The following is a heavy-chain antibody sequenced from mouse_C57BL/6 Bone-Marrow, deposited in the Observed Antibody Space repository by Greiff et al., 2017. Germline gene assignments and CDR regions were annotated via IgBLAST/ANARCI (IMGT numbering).Heavy chain of an antibody. D-gene: IGHD1-1*01. CDR2: ISYSGST. V-gene: IGHV3-8*01. CDR1: GYSITSDY. Sequence: EVKLVESGPGLAKPSQTLSLTCSVTGYSITSDYWNWIRKFPGNKLEYMGYISYSGSTYYNPSLKSRLSITRDTSKNQYYLQLNSVTTEDTATYYCARSHYYGSIYWYFDVWGTGTTVTVSS. CDR3: ARSHYYGSIYWYFDV. J-gene: IGHJ1*03.